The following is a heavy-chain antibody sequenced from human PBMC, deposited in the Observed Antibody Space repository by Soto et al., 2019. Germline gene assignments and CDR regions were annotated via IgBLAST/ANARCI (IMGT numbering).Heavy chain of an antibody. CDR2: IIPIFGTA. J-gene: IGHJ4*02. D-gene: IGHD4-17*01. Sequence: QVQLVQSGAEVKKPGSSVKVPCKASGGTFSSYAISWVRQAPGQGLEWMGGIIPIFGTANYAQKFQGRVTITADESTSTAYMELSSLRSEDTAVYYCARDPLSGYGDYEVDYWGQGTLVTVSS. CDR1: GGTFSSYA. V-gene: IGHV1-69*01. CDR3: ARDPLSGYGDYEVDY.